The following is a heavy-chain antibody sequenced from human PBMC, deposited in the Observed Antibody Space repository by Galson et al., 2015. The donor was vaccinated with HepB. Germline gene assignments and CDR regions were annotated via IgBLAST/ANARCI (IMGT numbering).Heavy chain of an antibody. Sequence: SETLSLTCTVSGGSISGYYWTWVRQPPGKGLEWIGNIFYSGTTNYSTSLKSRVTISKDTSRNQLSLKVSSVTAADTAVYYCARVLNALGYQMDVWGQGTTVTVSS. CDR1: GGSISGYY. D-gene: IGHD3-16*01. CDR3: ARVLNALGYQMDV. J-gene: IGHJ6*02. V-gene: IGHV4-59*01. CDR2: IFYSGTT.